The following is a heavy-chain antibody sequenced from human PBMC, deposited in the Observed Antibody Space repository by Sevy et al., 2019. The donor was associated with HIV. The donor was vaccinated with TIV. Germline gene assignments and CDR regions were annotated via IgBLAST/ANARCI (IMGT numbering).Heavy chain of an antibody. D-gene: IGHD1-7*01. CDR3: AKDRIWELGDAFDI. CDR2: LRGNGGST. CDR1: GFTFSSYA. V-gene: IGHV3-23*01. Sequence: GGSLRLSCAASGFTFSSYAMSWVRQAPGKGLEWVSGLRGNGGSTNYADSVKGRFALSRDNSKNTLYLQMNNLRAEDTAIYFCAKDRIWELGDAFDIWGQGTMVTVSS. J-gene: IGHJ3*02.